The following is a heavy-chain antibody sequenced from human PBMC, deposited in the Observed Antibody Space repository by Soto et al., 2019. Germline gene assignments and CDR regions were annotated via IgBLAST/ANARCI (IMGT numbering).Heavy chain of an antibody. V-gene: IGHV3-23*01. CDR1: GFTFSSYA. J-gene: IGHJ3*02. D-gene: IGHD3-22*01. Sequence: PGGSLRLSCAASGFTFSSYAMSWVRQAPGKGLEWVSAISGSGGSADYADSVKGRFTISRDNSKNTLYLQMNSLRAEDTAVYYCAKDSPYYYDSSDSVGALDIWGQGTMVTVSS. CDR3: AKDSPYYYDSSDSVGALDI. CDR2: ISGSGGSA.